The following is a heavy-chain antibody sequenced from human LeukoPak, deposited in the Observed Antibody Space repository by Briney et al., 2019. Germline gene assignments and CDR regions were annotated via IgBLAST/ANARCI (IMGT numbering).Heavy chain of an antibody. V-gene: IGHV1-46*01. CDR1: GYTFTTYY. D-gene: IGHD5-18*01. J-gene: IGHJ4*02. Sequence: ASVTVSCKASGYTFTTYYMHWVRQAPGQGLEWMGIINPSSGSTSYAQKFQGRVTMTRDTSTSTVYMELSSLRSEDTAIYYCARVLGAHRYGSIDHCGQGTLVTVSS. CDR2: INPSSGST. CDR3: ARVLGAHRYGSIDH.